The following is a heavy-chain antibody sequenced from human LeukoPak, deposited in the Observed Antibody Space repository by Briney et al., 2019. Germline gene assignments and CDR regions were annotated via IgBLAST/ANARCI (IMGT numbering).Heavy chain of an antibody. CDR1: GFTFSYYS. Sequence: PGGSLRLSCVASGFTFSYYSMNWARQAPGKGLEWISYIRSRDGTVSYADSVKGRFTISTDTAKSSLFLQMNSLRAEDTAVYYCASLISGSSYYGMDVWGQGTTVTVSS. CDR2: IRSRDGTV. J-gene: IGHJ6*02. CDR3: ASLISGSSYYGMDV. D-gene: IGHD3-10*01. V-gene: IGHV3-48*01.